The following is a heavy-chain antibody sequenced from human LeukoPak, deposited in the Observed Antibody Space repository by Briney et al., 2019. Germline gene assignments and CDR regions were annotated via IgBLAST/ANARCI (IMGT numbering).Heavy chain of an antibody. CDR2: ISGSGGST. D-gene: IGHD2/OR15-2a*01. Sequence: GGSLRLSCAASGFKFNSYGMSWVRQAPGKGLEWVSAISGSGGSTYYADSVKGRFTFSRDNSKNTLYLQMNSLRAEDTAVYYCAKDNIVCYYYYMDVWGKGTTVTISS. CDR1: GFKFNSYG. V-gene: IGHV3-23*01. CDR3: AKDNIVCYYYYMDV. J-gene: IGHJ6*03.